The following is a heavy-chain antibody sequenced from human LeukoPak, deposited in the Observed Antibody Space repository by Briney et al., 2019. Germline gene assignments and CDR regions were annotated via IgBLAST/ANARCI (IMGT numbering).Heavy chain of an antibody. CDR3: ARDLLVGSGWAYDAFDI. J-gene: IGHJ3*02. Sequence: GASVKVSCKASGYTFTSYGISWVQQAPGQGLEWMGWISAYNGNTNYAQKLQGRVTMTTDTSTSTAYMELRSLRSDDTAVYYCARDLLVGSGWAYDAFDIWGQGTMVTVSS. D-gene: IGHD6-19*01. CDR2: ISAYNGNT. CDR1: GYTFTSYG. V-gene: IGHV1-18*04.